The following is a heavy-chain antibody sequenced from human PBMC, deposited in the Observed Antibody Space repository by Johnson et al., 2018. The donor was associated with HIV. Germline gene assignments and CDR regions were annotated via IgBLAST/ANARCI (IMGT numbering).Heavy chain of an antibody. V-gene: IGHV3-30*04. CDR2: ISYDGINK. Sequence: QVQLLESGGGVVQPGRSLRLSCAASGFTFSSYAMHWVRQAPGKGLEWVALISYDGINKYDADSVKGRFTISRDNSKNTLYLQMSSLRVEDTAVYYCAKDWDRWLQPPGDAFDIRGQGTMVTVSS. CDR1: GFTFSSYA. J-gene: IGHJ3*02. D-gene: IGHD5-24*01. CDR3: AKDWDRWLQPPGDAFDI.